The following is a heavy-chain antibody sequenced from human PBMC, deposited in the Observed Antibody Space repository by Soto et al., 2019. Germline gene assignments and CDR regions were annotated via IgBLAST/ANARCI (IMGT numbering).Heavy chain of an antibody. Sequence: QVQLQESGPGLVKPSETLSLTCAVSGDSISSYYCMWLRQPPGKGLESIGYLYYGRSANYNPSLKSRVNLSVDTSTNQCSLTLSSMTAADTAVYYCALRSMAVVPEYWGQGTLVTVSS. CDR1: GDSISSYY. J-gene: IGHJ4*02. CDR3: ALRSMAVVPEY. V-gene: IGHV4-59*01. CDR2: LYYGRSA. D-gene: IGHD3-22*01.